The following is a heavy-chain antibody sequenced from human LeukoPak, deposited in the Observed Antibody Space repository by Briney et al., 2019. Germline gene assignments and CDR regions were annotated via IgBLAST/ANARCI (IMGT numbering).Heavy chain of an antibody. Sequence: GRSLRPSCAPSGFTSSTYGMQWVRHAPDKGLEWVAIISYDGSSKYYADSVKGRFTISRDNSKNTLYLQMNSLRAEDTAVYSCARQLKGGHGDSPVGYWGQGTLVTVSS. CDR3: ARQLKGGHGDSPVGY. V-gene: IGHV3-30*03. CDR1: GFTSSTYG. J-gene: IGHJ4*02. D-gene: IGHD4-17*01. CDR2: ISYDGSSK.